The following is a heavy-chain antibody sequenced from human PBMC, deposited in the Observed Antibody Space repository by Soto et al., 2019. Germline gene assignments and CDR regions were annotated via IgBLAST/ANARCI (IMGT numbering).Heavy chain of an antibody. CDR2: FFFGGDT. Sequence: SETLSLTCSVSGGSISTSSYYWGWIRQPPGKGLEWIGSFFFGGDTYHNPSLKSRVTISVDASENQFSLKLSSVTAADTAVYYCVRALGMVRGVIPLVWFDPWGQGTLVTVSS. D-gene: IGHD3-10*01. V-gene: IGHV4-39*02. CDR1: GGSISTSSYY. J-gene: IGHJ5*02. CDR3: VRALGMVRGVIPLVWFDP.